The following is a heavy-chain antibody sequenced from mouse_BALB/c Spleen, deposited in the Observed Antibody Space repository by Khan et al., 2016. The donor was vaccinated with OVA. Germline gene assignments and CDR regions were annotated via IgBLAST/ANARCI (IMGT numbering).Heavy chain of an antibody. CDR3: ARDQVGSYFDY. CDR1: GFTFTDYY. V-gene: IGHV7-3*02. J-gene: IGHJ2*01. CDR2: LAKNADGYRS. Sequence: EVELVESGGGLVQPGGSLRLSCATSGFTFTDYYMTWVRQPPGEALAWLGFLAKNADGYRSEYSASVKGRFTISRSPSQHFLSLHIPTLRAEASATYYCARDQVGSYFDYWGQGTTLTVAS. D-gene: IGHD4-1*02.